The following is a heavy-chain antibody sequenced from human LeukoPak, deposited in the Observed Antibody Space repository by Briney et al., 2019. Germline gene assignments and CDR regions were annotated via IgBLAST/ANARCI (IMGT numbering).Heavy chain of an antibody. CDR1: GFTFSSYD. CDR3: ASWLYYYDPPDAFDI. J-gene: IGHJ3*02. D-gene: IGHD3-22*01. CDR2: ISSSGSTM. Sequence: PGGSLRLSCAASGFTFSSYDMNWVRQAPGKGLEWVSYISSSGSTMYYADSVKGRFTISRDNAKNSLYLQMNSLRAEDTAVYYCASWLYYYDPPDAFDIWGQGTMVTVSS. V-gene: IGHV3-48*03.